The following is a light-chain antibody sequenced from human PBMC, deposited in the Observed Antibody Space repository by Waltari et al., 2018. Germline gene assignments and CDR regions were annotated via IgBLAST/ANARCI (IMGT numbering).Light chain of an antibody. CDR2: GKT. Sequence: SSELTQDPAVSVALGQTVRITCQGDSLRSYYASWYQQKPGQAPGVVNYGKTNRPSGIPDRFTGSRSGNTASLSITGAQAEDGADYYCNSRDSTGNHFYVFGTGTKVTVL. J-gene: IGLJ1*01. V-gene: IGLV3-19*01. CDR3: NSRDSTGNHFYV. CDR1: SLRSYY.